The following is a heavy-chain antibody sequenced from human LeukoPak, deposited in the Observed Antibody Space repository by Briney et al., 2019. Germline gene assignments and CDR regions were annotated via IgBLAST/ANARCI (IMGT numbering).Heavy chain of an antibody. CDR2: ISDDTYNI. Sequence: GGSLRLSCAASGFTFSSHSMSWVRQAPGRGLEWVSFISDDTYNIHYADSVRGRFTVSRDNAKNSLYLQMNSLRADDTAVYYCARHTRASQYYFDYWGQGTLVTVPS. J-gene: IGHJ4*02. CDR3: ARHTRASQYYFDY. V-gene: IGHV3-48*01. CDR1: GFTFSSHS. D-gene: IGHD3-3*01.